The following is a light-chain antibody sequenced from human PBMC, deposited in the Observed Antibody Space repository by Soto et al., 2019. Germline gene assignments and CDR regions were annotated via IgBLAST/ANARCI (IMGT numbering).Light chain of an antibody. V-gene: IGKV3-20*01. CDR2: CAY. Sequence: EIVLTQSPGTLSLSPGERATLSCRASQSVISTYLAWYQQKPGQAPRLLIYCAYIRATGIPDRFSGSGSGTDFTLTISRLEPEDFAVYYCQQYGSSPITFGQGTRLEIK. CDR3: QQYGSSPIT. J-gene: IGKJ5*01. CDR1: QSVISTY.